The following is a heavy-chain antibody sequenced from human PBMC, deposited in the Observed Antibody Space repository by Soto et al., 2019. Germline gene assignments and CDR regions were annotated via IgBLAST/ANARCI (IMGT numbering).Heavy chain of an antibody. CDR2: IKQDGSEK. Sequence: PGGSLRLSCAASGFTFSSYWMSWVRQAPGKGLEWVANIKQDGSEKYYVDSVKGRFTISRDNAKNSLYLQMNSLRAEDTAVYYCARDWELYCSGGRCYSFWHYDLWGRGTQVTVSS. V-gene: IGHV3-7*03. D-gene: IGHD2-15*01. CDR3: ARDWELYCSGGRCYSFWHYDL. J-gene: IGHJ2*01. CDR1: GFTFSSYW.